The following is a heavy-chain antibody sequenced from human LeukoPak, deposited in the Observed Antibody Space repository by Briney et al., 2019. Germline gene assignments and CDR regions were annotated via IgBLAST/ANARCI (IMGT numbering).Heavy chain of an antibody. CDR1: GYTFTNYG. V-gene: IGHV1-18*01. CDR2: ISAYNGNT. D-gene: IGHD2-15*01. Sequence: ASVKVSCKASGYTFTNYGITWVGQAPGQGLEWMGWISAYNGNTNYAQKLQGRVTMTTDTSTSTAYMELRSLTSDDTAVYYCARVVVATVSWFDPWGQGTRVTVSS. J-gene: IGHJ5*02. CDR3: ARVVVATVSWFDP.